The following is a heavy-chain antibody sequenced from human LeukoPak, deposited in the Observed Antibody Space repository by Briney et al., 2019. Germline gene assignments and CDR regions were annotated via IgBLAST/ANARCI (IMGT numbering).Heavy chain of an antibody. CDR3: ARAYYYDSSGYYPSEYLQH. CDR2: INSDGSST. D-gene: IGHD3-22*01. Sequence: PGGSLRLSCAASGFTFSRYWMHWVRQAPGKGLVWVSRINSDGSSTSYADSVKGRITISRDNAKNTLYLQMNSLRAEDTAVYYCARAYYYDSSGYYPSEYLQHWGQGTLVTVSS. V-gene: IGHV3-74*01. CDR1: GFTFSRYW. J-gene: IGHJ1*01.